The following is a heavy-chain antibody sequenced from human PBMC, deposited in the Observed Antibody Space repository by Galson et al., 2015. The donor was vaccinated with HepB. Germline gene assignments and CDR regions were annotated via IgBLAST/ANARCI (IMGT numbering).Heavy chain of an antibody. CDR3: ARDDDKSIYDAFDI. D-gene: IGHD3-9*01. Sequence: SLRLSCAVSGFTFSSYWMTWVRQTPGKGLEWVANIKPDGSDQHYMDSVKGRFTVSRDNGKNSLYLQMNRLRVEDTAIYYCARDDDKSIYDAFDIWGQGTMVPVSS. CDR2: IKPDGSDQ. V-gene: IGHV3-7*01. CDR1: GFTFSSYW. J-gene: IGHJ3*02.